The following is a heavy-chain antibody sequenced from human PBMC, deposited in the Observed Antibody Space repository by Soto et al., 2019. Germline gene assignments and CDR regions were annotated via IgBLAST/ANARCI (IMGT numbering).Heavy chain of an antibody. Sequence: SETLSLTCTVSGGSISSSSYYWGWIRQPPGKGLEWIGSIYYSGSTYYNPSLKSRVTISVDTSKNQFSLKLSSVTAADTAVYYCARDQGYCSGGRCSFDPWGQGTLVTVSS. CDR3: ARDQGYCSGGRCSFDP. V-gene: IGHV4-39*02. CDR1: GGSISSSSYY. D-gene: IGHD2-15*01. J-gene: IGHJ5*02. CDR2: IYYSGST.